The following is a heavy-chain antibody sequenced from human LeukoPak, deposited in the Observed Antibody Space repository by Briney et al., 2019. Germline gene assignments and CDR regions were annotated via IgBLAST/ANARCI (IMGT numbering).Heavy chain of an antibody. Sequence: GGSLRLSCAASGSTFSTYWMSWVRQAPGKGLEWVANMNQDGTEKNYVDSVKGRFTISRDNAKNSLYVQMNSLRAEDTAVYYCARDRGYSTFDIWGQGTMVTVSS. CDR3: ARDRGYSTFDI. J-gene: IGHJ3*02. CDR2: MNQDGTEK. CDR1: GSTFSTYW. D-gene: IGHD5-18*01. V-gene: IGHV3-7*05.